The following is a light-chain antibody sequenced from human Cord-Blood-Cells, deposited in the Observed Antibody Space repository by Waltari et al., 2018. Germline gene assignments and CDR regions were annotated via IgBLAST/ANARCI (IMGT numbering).Light chain of an antibody. CDR2: DVS. V-gene: IGLV2-14*01. CDR3: SSYTSSSRYV. CDR1: SSDVGGYNY. J-gene: IGLJ1*01. Sequence: QSALTQPASVSGSPGQSITNSCTGTSSDVGGYNYVSWYQQHPGKAPKLIIYDVSNRPAGVSNRFSGSKSGNTASLTISGLQAEDEADYYCSSYTSSSRYVFGTGTKVTVL.